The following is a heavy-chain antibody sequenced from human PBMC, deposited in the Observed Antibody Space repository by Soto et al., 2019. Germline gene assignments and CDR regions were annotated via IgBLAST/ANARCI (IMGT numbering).Heavy chain of an antibody. CDR2: IIPIFGPA. CDR1: GGNFSSYS. Sequence: QVQLVQSGAEVKKPGSSVKVSCKASGGNFSSYSVSWVRQAPGQGLEWMGGIIPIFGPANYAQKFQGRVTITADESASTVYKELGSLRSEDTAVYYCARRLVVVASNWFDPWGQGTLVTVSS. CDR3: ARRLVVVASNWFDP. D-gene: IGHD2-15*01. V-gene: IGHV1-69*01. J-gene: IGHJ5*02.